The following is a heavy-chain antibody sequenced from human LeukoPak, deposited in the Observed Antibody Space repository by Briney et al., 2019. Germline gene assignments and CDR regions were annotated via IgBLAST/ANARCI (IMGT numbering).Heavy chain of an antibody. V-gene: IGHV4-59*01. CDR2: IYYSGST. Sequence: PSETLSLTCTVSGGSISSYYWSWIRQPPGKGLEWIGYIYYSGSTNYNPSLKSRVTISVDTSKNQFSLKLSSMTAADTAVYYCARPDQDAFDIWGQGTMVTVSS. J-gene: IGHJ3*02. CDR3: ARPDQDAFDI. CDR1: GGSISSYY.